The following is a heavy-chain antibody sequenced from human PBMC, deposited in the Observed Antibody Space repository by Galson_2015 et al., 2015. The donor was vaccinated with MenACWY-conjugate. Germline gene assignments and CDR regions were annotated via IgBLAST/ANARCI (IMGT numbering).Heavy chain of an antibody. V-gene: IGHV4-59*01. D-gene: IGHD3-22*01. CDR3: ARGQGNYYDSTGFQYHFDY. Sequence: SETLSLTCTASGGSISRYFWSWIRQPPGKGLEWIGYIYYTGSTSYNPSLKSRVTMSVDTSKNQFSLKLSSVTAADTAMYYCARGQGNYYDSTGFQYHFDYWGQGTPVTVSS. CDR2: IYYTGST. J-gene: IGHJ4*02. CDR1: GGSISRYF.